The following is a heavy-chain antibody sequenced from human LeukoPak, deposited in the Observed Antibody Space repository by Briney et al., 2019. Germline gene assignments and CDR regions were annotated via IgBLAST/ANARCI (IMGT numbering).Heavy chain of an antibody. D-gene: IGHD3-10*01. Sequence: SETLSLTCTVSGASISSYYWTWIRQPPGKRLEWIGYLYNSENTSYNPSLQSRVTISLDLSKNQFSLKLTSVTAADTAVYYRARGKDYSGSGGYNWFDPWGQGTLVTVSS. CDR1: GASISSYY. J-gene: IGHJ5*02. CDR2: LYNSENT. V-gene: IGHV4-59*01. CDR3: ARGKDYSGSGGYNWFDP.